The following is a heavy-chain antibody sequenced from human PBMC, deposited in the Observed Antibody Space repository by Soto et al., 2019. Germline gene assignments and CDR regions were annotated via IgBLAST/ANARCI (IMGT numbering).Heavy chain of an antibody. CDR3: ARVSGSFQKGFDS. D-gene: IGHD1-26*01. J-gene: IGHJ4*02. CDR1: GFSLSTLGMS. V-gene: IGHV2-70*01. Sequence: SGPTLVNPTQTLTLTCSFSGFSLSTLGMSVSWIRQPPGKALEWLALIDWEDEKYFSTSLQTRLSIFKDSSKSHVLLTITNVGPLDSATYFCARVSGSFQKGFDSWGQGNLVTVSS. CDR2: IDWEDEK.